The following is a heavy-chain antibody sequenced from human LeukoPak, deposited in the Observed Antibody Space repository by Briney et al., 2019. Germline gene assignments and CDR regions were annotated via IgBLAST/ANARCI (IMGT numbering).Heavy chain of an antibody. D-gene: IGHD4-11*01. CDR3: AKGIMTTDYYYYGMDV. J-gene: IGHJ6*02. CDR2: ISWNSGSI. Sequence: GGSLRLSCAASGFTFSSYGMHWVRQAPGKGLEWVSGISWNSGSIGYADSVKGRFTISRDNAKNSLYLQMNSLRAEDTALYYCAKGIMTTDYYYYGMDVWGQGTTVTVSS. V-gene: IGHV3-9*01. CDR1: GFTFSSYG.